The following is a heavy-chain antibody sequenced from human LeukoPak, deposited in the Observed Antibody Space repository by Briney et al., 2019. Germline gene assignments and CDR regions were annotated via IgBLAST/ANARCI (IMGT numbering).Heavy chain of an antibody. V-gene: IGHV4-39*01. CDR1: GDSISSSDSY. D-gene: IGHD3-10*01. Sequence: SETLSLTCSVSGDSISSSDSYWGWIRQSPGKGLEWIGSIYYSGRTYYNPSLKSRVTISIDTSRSQFSLKLSSVTAADTAVYYCARLYSGTRPPDYWGQGTLVTVSS. CDR3: ARLYSGTRPPDY. CDR2: IYYSGRT. J-gene: IGHJ4*02.